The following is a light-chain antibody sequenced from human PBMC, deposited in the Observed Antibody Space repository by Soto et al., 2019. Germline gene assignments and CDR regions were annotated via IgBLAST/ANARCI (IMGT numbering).Light chain of an antibody. CDR3: QQFDDLPLT. V-gene: IGKV1-33*01. Sequence: DIQMTQSPSSLSASVGDRVTITCQASHDIKKYLNWYQQKAHKVPKLLIHDASTLATGVPSRFTGSGSGTDFTLIINSLQPEDVATYYCQQFDDLPLTFGGGTKVDI. J-gene: IGKJ4*01. CDR1: HDIKKY. CDR2: DAS.